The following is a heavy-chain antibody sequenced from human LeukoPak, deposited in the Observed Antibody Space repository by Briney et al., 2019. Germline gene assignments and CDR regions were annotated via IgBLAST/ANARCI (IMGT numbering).Heavy chain of an antibody. Sequence: GSLRLSCAASGFTFSSYAMSWVRQAPGKGLEWIGEINHSGSTNYNPSLKSRVTISVDTSKNQFSLKLSSVTAADTAVYYCARSSWYDLDYWGQGTLVTVSS. V-gene: IGHV4-34*01. CDR3: ARSSWYDLDY. D-gene: IGHD6-13*01. J-gene: IGHJ4*02. CDR2: INHSGST. CDR1: GFTFSSYA.